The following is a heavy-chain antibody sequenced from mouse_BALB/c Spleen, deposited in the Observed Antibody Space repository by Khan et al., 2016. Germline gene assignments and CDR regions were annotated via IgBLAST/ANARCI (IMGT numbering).Heavy chain of an antibody. CDR2: IFPGSGIT. D-gene: IGHD1-2*01. J-gene: IGHJ4*01. CDR3: ARSYYGYFAMDY. V-gene: IGHV1-77*01. CDR1: GYTFTDYY. Sequence: VQLQESGTELPRPGASVKLSCKVSGYTFTDYYLHWVKQRTGQGLEWIGEIFPGSGITYYNEKFKGKASLTADTSSSTAYMQLSSLTSEDSAVYFCARSYYGYFAMDYWGHGASVTVSS.